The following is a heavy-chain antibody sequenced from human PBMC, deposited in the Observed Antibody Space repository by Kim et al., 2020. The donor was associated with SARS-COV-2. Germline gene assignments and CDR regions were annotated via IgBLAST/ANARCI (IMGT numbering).Heavy chain of an antibody. V-gene: IGHV3-43*01. J-gene: IGHJ4*02. D-gene: IGHD2-21*01. CDR1: GFNFADYT. CDR3: TKDATLIPFDY. CDR2: ITRDGGET. Sequence: GGSLRLSCAASGFNFADYTMHWVRQLPRKGLEWVSFITRDGGETHYADSVKGRFSISRDNSRNSVYLQMNSLRIEDSALYFCTKDATLIPFDYWSQGTLVTVSA.